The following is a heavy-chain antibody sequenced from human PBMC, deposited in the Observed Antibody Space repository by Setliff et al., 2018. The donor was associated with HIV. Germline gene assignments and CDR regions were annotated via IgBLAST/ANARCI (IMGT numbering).Heavy chain of an antibody. CDR1: GYTLTEVS. CDR2: FDPEDGET. V-gene: IGHV1-24*01. Sequence: SVKVSCKVSGYTLTEVSMHWVRQAHGLDWMGYFDPEDGETVYAQKFQGRVTMTEDTSTYTAYMELSGLRSEDTAVYYCAIDVIGGWLRPMPDFWGLGTLVTVSS. D-gene: IGHD5-12*01. CDR3: AIDVIGGWLRPMPDF. J-gene: IGHJ4*02.